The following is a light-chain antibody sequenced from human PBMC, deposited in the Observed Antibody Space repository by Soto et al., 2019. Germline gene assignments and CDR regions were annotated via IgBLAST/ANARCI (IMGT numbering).Light chain of an antibody. CDR3: QPYNNWPPWT. Sequence: EIVMTQSPATLSVSPGERATLSCRASQSVSSNLAWYQQKPCQAPRLLIYGASTRATGIPARFSGSGSGTEFTLTICSLQSEDFAVYYCQPYNNWPPWTFGKGTKVEIK. CDR2: GAS. CDR1: QSVSSN. V-gene: IGKV3-15*01. J-gene: IGKJ1*01.